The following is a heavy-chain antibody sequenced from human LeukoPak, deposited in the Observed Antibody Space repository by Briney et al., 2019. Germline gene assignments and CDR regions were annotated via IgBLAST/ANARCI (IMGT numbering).Heavy chain of an antibody. Sequence: ASVNVSCKASGYTFTSYGISWVRQAPGQGLEWMGWISAYNGNTNYAQKLQGRVTMTTDTSTSTAYMELRSLRSDDTAVYYCARVGPLGWAKGGYGMDVWGQGTTVTVSS. CDR1: GYTFTSYG. CDR3: ARVGPLGWAKGGYGMDV. V-gene: IGHV1-18*01. J-gene: IGHJ6*02. D-gene: IGHD6-19*01. CDR2: ISAYNGNT.